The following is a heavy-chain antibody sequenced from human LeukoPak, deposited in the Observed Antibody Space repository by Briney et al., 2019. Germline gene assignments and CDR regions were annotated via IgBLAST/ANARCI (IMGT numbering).Heavy chain of an antibody. CDR3: ARSGPYSSSDYYYYGMDV. Sequence: ASVKVSYKASGYTFTGDYMHWVRQAPGQGLEWMGRINPNSGGTNYAQKFQGRVTMTRDTSISTAYMELSRLRSDDTAVYYCARSGPYSSSDYYYYGMDVWGQGTTVTVSS. CDR2: INPNSGGT. CDR1: GYTFTGDY. D-gene: IGHD6-6*01. V-gene: IGHV1-2*06. J-gene: IGHJ6*02.